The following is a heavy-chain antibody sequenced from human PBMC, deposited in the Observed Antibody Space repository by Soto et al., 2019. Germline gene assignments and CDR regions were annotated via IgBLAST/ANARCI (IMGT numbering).Heavy chain of an antibody. Sequence: ASVKVSCKXSGYTFTGYYMHWVRQAPGQGLEWMGWINPNSGGTNYAQKFQGRVTMTRDTSISTAYMELSRLRSDDTAVYYCARGGCGSCYSSGNWFDPWGQGTLVTVSS. J-gene: IGHJ5*02. D-gene: IGHD2-15*01. CDR3: ARGGCGSCYSSGNWFDP. CDR2: INPNSGGT. CDR1: GYTFTGYY. V-gene: IGHV1-2*02.